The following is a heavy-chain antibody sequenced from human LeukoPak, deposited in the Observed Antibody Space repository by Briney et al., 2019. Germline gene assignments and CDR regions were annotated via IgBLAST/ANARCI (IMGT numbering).Heavy chain of an antibody. CDR3: ARSVVTAMGDYFDY. Sequence: GGSLRLSCAASGFTFDDYAMHWVRQAPGKGLEWVSGISWSSGSIGYADSVKGRFTISRDNAKSSLYLQMNSLRAEDTALYYCARSVVTAMGDYFDYWGQGTLVTVSS. CDR1: GFTFDDYA. D-gene: IGHD2-21*02. V-gene: IGHV3-9*01. CDR2: ISWSSGSI. J-gene: IGHJ4*02.